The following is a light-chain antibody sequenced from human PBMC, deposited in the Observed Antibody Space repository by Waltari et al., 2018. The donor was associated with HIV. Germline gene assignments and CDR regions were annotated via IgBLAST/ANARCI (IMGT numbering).Light chain of an antibody. J-gene: IGLJ2*01. CDR2: GKN. Sequence: SSELTQDPSVSVALGQTVKITCQGDSLRDYYASWYQKKPGQAPILVFYGKNNRPSGIPDRLAGSSSLNTASLTITGAQAEDEADYYCSSRDKSGHLVIFGGGTRLIVL. V-gene: IGLV3-19*01. CDR3: SSRDKSGHLVI. CDR1: SLRDYY.